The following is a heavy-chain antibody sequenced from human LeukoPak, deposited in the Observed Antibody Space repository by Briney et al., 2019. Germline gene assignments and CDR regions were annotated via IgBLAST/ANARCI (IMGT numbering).Heavy chain of an antibody. V-gene: IGHV1-24*01. D-gene: IGHD3-22*01. J-gene: IGHJ4*02. CDR2: FDPEDGET. CDR1: GGTFSSYA. CDR3: ATDPETYYYDSSGYYYTDY. Sequence: ASVKVSCKASGGTFSSYAISWVRQAPGQGLEWMGGFDPEDGETIYAQKFQGRVTMTEDTSTDTAYMELSSLRSEDTAVYYCATDPETYYYDSSGYYYTDYWGQGTLVTVSS.